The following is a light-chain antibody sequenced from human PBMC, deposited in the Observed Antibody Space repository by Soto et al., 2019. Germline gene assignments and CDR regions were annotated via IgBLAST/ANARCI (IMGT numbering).Light chain of an antibody. Sequence: IQMTQSPSSLSASVGDRVTITCQASQDISNYLNWYQQKPGKAPKLLIYDASNLETGVPSRFSGSGSGTDFTFTISSLQPEDIAIYYCQQYDNPPYTFGQGTKVDIK. J-gene: IGKJ2*01. CDR3: QQYDNPPYT. CDR1: QDISNY. V-gene: IGKV1-33*01. CDR2: DAS.